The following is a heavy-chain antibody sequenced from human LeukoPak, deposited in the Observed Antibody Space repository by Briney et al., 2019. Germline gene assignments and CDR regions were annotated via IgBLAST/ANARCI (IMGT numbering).Heavy chain of an antibody. CDR3: AKDPGGAVAGQFFAFDI. CDR1: GFTVSSNY. CDR2: ISYDGFDK. Sequence: GGSLRLSCAASGFTVSSNYMSWVRQAPGKGLEWVAVISYDGFDKYYADSVKGRFTISRDNSKNTLYLQVNSLRAEDTAVYYCAKDPGGAVAGQFFAFDIWGQGTMVTVSS. J-gene: IGHJ3*02. V-gene: IGHV3-30*18. D-gene: IGHD6-19*01.